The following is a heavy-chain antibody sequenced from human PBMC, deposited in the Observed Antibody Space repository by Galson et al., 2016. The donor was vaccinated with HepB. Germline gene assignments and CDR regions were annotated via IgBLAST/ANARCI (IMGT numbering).Heavy chain of an antibody. D-gene: IGHD6-19*01. V-gene: IGHV3-23*01. J-gene: IGHJ3*02. CDR1: GFSISIYS. CDR2: IRGSGTGT. CDR3: AKISLGGYNSGWGGCFDI. Sequence: SLRLSCAASGFSISIYSMNWVRQAPGKGLEWVSAIRGSGTGTSYTDSVKGRFTISRDNSKNTLYLQMNSLRAEDAAVYYCAKISLGGYNSGWGGCFDIWGRGTMVTVSS.